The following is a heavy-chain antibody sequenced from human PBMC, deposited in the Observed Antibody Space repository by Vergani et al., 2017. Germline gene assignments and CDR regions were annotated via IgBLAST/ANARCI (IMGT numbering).Heavy chain of an antibody. CDR1: GFTFSSYA. J-gene: IGHJ4*02. CDR2: ISYDGSNK. V-gene: IGHV3-30-3*01. Sequence: QVQLVESGGGVVQPGRSLRLSCAASGFTFSSYAMHWVRQAPGKGLEWVAVISYDGSNKYYADSVKGRFTISRDNSKNTLYLQMNSLRAEDTAVYYCARDPAGKLYFEDWGQGTLVTVSS. CDR3: ARDPAGKLYFED. D-gene: IGHD3-10*01.